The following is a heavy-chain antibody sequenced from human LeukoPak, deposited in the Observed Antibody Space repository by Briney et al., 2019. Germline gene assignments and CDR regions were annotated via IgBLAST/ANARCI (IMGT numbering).Heavy chain of an antibody. Sequence: GGSLRLSCAASGFTFSNYWMAWVRQAPGKGLEWVANIKQDGSEKYYVDSVKGRFTISRDNAKNSLSLQMNSLRAEDTAVYYCASHSVGVLLIATFDYWGQGTLVTVSS. CDR3: ASHSVGVLLIATFDY. D-gene: IGHD2-21*01. CDR1: GFTFSNYW. J-gene: IGHJ4*02. V-gene: IGHV3-7*01. CDR2: IKQDGSEK.